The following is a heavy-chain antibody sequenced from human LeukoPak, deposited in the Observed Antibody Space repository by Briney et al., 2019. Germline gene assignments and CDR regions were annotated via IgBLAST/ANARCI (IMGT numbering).Heavy chain of an antibody. J-gene: IGHJ5*02. CDR3: ATAPLRITIRFFDP. CDR2: ISAYNGNT. CDR1: GYTFTSYG. Sequence: ASVKVSCKASGYTFTSYGISWVRQAPGQGLEWMGWISAYNGNTNYAQKLQGRVTMTTDTSTRTAYMELRSLRSDDTAVYHCATAPLRITIRFFDPWGQGTLVTVSS. D-gene: IGHD3-3*01. V-gene: IGHV1-18*01.